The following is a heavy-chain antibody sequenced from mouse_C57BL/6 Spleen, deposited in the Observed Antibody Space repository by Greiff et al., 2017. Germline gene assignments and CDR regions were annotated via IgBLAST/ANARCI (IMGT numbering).Heavy chain of an antibody. J-gene: IGHJ1*03. CDR1: GFNIKDYY. CDR3: TTNYGSSYWYFDV. D-gene: IGHD1-1*01. CDR2: IDPEDGDT. V-gene: IGHV14-1*01. Sequence: VQLQQPGAELVRPGASVKLSCTASGFNIKDYYMHWVKQRPEQGLEWIGRIDPEDGDTEYAPKFQGKDTMTADTSSNTAYLQLSSLTSEDTAVYYCTTNYGSSYWYFDVWGTGSTVTVSS.